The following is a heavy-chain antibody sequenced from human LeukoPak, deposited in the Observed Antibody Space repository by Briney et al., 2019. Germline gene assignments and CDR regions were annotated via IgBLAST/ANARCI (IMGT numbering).Heavy chain of an antibody. J-gene: IGHJ6*03. Sequence: GGSLRLSCAASGFTFSSYWMSWVRQAPGKGLEWAANIKQDGSEKYYVDSVKGRFTISRDNAKNSLYLQMNSLRAEDTAVCYCGRSVATISSYYYYYYYMDVWGKGTTVTVSS. CDR2: IKQDGSEK. V-gene: IGHV3-7*01. CDR1: GFTFSSYW. CDR3: GRSVATISSYYYYYYYMDV. D-gene: IGHD5-12*01.